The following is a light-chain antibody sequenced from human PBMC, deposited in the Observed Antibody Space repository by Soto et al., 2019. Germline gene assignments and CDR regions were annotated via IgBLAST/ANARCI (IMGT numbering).Light chain of an antibody. CDR1: QSLLYSSNSKNY. CDR2: WAS. V-gene: IGKV4-1*01. Sequence: DIVMTQSPDSLAVSLGESATINCKSSQSLLYSSNSKNYLAWYQQKSGQPPKLLIYWASTRESGVPDRFSGSGSGTDFTLTISSLQAEDVALYYCHQYHTAPRTFGQGTKVEIK. J-gene: IGKJ1*01. CDR3: HQYHTAPRT.